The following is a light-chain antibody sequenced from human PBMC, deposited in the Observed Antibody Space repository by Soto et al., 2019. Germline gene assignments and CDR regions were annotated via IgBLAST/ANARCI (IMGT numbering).Light chain of an antibody. Sequence: QAVVTQPPSVSGAPGQRVTISCTGSSSNIGAGYDVHWYQQLPGTAPKLLIYGNSNLPSGVPDRFSGSKSGTSASLAITGLQAEDEADYYCQSYDSSLSGSAVFGGGTQLTVL. CDR1: SSNIGAGYD. CDR2: GNS. V-gene: IGLV1-40*01. J-gene: IGLJ7*01. CDR3: QSYDSSLSGSAV.